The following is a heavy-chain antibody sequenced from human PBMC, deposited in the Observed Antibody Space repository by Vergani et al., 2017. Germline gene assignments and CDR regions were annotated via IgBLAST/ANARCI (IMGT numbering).Heavy chain of an antibody. V-gene: IGHV4-61*02. Sequence: QVQLQESGPGLVKPSQTLSLTCTVSGGSISSGSYYWSWIRQPAGKGLEWIGRIYTSGSTNYNPSLKSRVTISVDTSKNQFSLKLSSVTAADTAVYYCARDSGYSYGHFDYGGQGTLVTVSS. CDR1: GGSISSGSYY. D-gene: IGHD5-18*01. CDR3: ARDSGYSYGHFDY. CDR2: IYTSGST. J-gene: IGHJ4*02.